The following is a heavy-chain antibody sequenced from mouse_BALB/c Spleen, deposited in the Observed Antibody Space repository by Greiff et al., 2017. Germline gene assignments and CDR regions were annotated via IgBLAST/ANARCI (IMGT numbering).Heavy chain of an antibody. CDR3: ARLSSYYAMDY. Sequence: VKLVESGPGLVAPSQSLSITCTVSGFSLTSYGVHWVRQPPGKGLEWLGVIWAGGSTNYNSALMSRLSISKDNSKSQVFLKMNSLQTDDTAMYYCARLSSYYAMDYWGQGTSVTVSS. CDR2: IWAGGST. V-gene: IGHV2-9*02. CDR1: GFSLTSYG. D-gene: IGHD1-1*01. J-gene: IGHJ4*01.